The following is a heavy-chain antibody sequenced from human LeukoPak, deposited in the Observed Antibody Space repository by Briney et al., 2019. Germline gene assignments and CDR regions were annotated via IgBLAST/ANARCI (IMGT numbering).Heavy chain of an antibody. CDR3: AREGGYSYYYFDY. Sequence: GGSLRLSCAASGFTFSSYSMNWVRQAPGKGLEGVSVIYSGGSTYYADSVKGRFTISRDNSKNTLYLQMNSLRAEDTAVYYCAREGGYSYYYFDYWGQGTLVTVSS. J-gene: IGHJ4*02. CDR2: IYSGGST. D-gene: IGHD5-18*01. CDR1: GFTFSSYS. V-gene: IGHV3-66*01.